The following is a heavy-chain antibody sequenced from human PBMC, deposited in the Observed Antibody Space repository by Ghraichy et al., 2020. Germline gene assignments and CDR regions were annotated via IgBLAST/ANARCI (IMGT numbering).Heavy chain of an antibody. Sequence: GGSLRLSCAASGFTFNLYGMHWVRQAPGKGLEWVAAISFDGRDEYYADSVKGRFTISRDNSKNAAYLQVNNLRSEDTAVYYCAKVIMTTVRTGWYYGMDVWGQGTTVTVSS. D-gene: IGHD4-17*01. V-gene: IGHV3-30*18. CDR2: ISFDGRDE. J-gene: IGHJ6*02. CDR3: AKVIMTTVRTGWYYGMDV. CDR1: GFTFNLYG.